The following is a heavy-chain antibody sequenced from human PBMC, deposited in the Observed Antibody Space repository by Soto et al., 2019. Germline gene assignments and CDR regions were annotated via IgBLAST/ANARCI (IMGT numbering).Heavy chain of an antibody. CDR3: ARDIYRNGADAFDI. V-gene: IGHV3-30-3*01. D-gene: IGHD5-18*01. CDR1: GITFSGYA. CDR2: IASDGSYK. J-gene: IGHJ3*02. Sequence: QVQLVESGGGVVQPEGSLRLSCAVSGITFSGYAMVWVRQAPGRGLEWVAVIASDGSYKYYADSVSGRFTVSRDNSRNKLNLEMNSLRSEDTAVYYCARDIYRNGADAFDIWGQGTMVTVSS.